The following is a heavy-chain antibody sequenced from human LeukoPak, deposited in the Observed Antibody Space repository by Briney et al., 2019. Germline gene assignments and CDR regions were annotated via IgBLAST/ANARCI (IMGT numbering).Heavy chain of an antibody. V-gene: IGHV1-2*02. Sequence: ASVKVSCKASGYTFTGYYMHWVRQALGQGLEWMGWINPNSGGTNYAQKFQGRVTMTRDTSISTAYMELSRLRSDDTAVYYCARDITPVYYDFWSGYSDYYYGMDVWGQGTTVTVSS. CDR1: GYTFTGYY. D-gene: IGHD3-3*01. CDR3: ARDITPVYYDFWSGYSDYYYGMDV. CDR2: INPNSGGT. J-gene: IGHJ6*02.